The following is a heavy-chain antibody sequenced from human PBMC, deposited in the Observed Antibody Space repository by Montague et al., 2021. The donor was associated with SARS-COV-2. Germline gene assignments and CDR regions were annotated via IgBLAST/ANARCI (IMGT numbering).Heavy chain of an antibody. D-gene: IGHD2/OR15-2a*01. CDR2: IYPRDSDT. Sequence: QSGAEVKAPGESLTISCENSGYTFPTYWIGWVRQMPGKGLQWVGIIYPRDSDTRYSPSFAGQVTISADTSMNTAYLHWSSLKASDSGMYYCATTRGSTFSYASWGQGTLVTVSS. J-gene: IGHJ5*02. CDR3: ATTRGSTFSYAS. CDR1: GYTFPTYW. V-gene: IGHV5-51*01.